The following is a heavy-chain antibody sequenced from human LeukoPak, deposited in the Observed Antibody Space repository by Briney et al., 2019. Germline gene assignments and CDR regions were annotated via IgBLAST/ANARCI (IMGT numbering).Heavy chain of an antibody. V-gene: IGHV3-30-3*01. D-gene: IGHD2-2*01. J-gene: IGHJ6*02. CDR1: GFTFNMYW. CDR2: ISYDGSNK. Sequence: GGSLRLSCAASGFTFNMYWMTWVRQAPGKGLESVAVISYDGSNKYYADSVKGRFTISRDNSKNTLYLQMNSLRAEDTAVYYCARGRNQLLLYYYGMDVWGQGTTVTVSS. CDR3: ARGRNQLLLYYYGMDV.